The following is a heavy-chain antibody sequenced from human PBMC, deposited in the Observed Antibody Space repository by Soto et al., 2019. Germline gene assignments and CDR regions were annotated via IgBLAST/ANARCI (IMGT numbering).Heavy chain of an antibody. CDR1: GGSISSGDYY. CDR2: IYYSGST. V-gene: IGHV4-61*08. Sequence: SETLSLTCTVSGGSISSGDYYWSWIRQPPGKGLEWIGYIYYSGSTNYNPSLKSRVTISVDTSKNQFSLKLSSVTAADTAVYYCARGASSGWFDYWGQGTLVTVSS. J-gene: IGHJ4*02. CDR3: ARGASSGWFDY. D-gene: IGHD6-19*01.